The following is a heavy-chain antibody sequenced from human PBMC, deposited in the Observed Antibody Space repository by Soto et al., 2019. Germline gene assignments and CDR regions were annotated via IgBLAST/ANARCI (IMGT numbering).Heavy chain of an antibody. V-gene: IGHV3-23*01. CDR2: IGSRGDST. CDR1: GFPFSSFA. CDR3: AKDLIYGYNSGRPFDS. Sequence: PGGSLRLSSAASGFPFSSFAMSWVRQAPGKGLEWVSAIGSRGDSTYYADSVKGRFTISRDNSKNTLYLQMNSLRAEDTAVYYCAKDLIYGYNSGRPFDSWGQGTLVTVSS. J-gene: IGHJ4*02. D-gene: IGHD6-19*01.